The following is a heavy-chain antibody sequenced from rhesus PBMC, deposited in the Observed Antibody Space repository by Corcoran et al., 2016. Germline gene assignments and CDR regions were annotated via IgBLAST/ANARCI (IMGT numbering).Heavy chain of an antibody. CDR1: GDSISHKYY. J-gene: IGHJ5-1*01. CDR3: ARDLWNNDISQFDV. D-gene: IGHD1-32*01. V-gene: IGHV4S9*01. Sequence: QAQLQESGPGLVEVSETLALTCTVSGDSISHKYYWNWVRQVPGRQLEWIGNILSNNATTNYNPFFKSRVTISQDTSKNQVFLILNSMTAADTAVYYCARDLWNNDISQFDVWGAGILVTVSS. CDR2: ILSNNATT.